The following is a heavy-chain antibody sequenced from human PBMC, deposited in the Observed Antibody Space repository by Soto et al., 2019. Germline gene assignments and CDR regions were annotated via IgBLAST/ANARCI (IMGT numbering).Heavy chain of an antibody. CDR3: ARRSYCDGDCTRRPYDYYGMDV. CDR1: GYSFTSYW. Sequence: EVQLVQSGAEVKKPGESLQISCKGSGYSFTSYWIVWVRQMPGQGLEWMGIIYPGDSETRDSPSLQGQVTMSADKSTTNAFLQWSSLKDSDTAMYYCARRSYCDGDCTRRPYDYYGMDVWGQGTTFTVSS. D-gene: IGHD2-21*02. V-gene: IGHV5-51*01. J-gene: IGHJ6*02. CDR2: IYPGDSET.